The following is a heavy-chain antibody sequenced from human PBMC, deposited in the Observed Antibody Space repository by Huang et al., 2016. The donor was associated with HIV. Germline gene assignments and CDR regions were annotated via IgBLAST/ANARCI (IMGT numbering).Heavy chain of an antibody. CDR1: GGSFSSSFYY. CDR2: IYSSGRT. Sequence: QLQLQESGPGLVKPSETLSLTCTVSGGSFSSSFYYWGWIRQPPGKGLELIGTIYSSGRTYYKPSRKSRGTISVDTSKNQVSLKLSSVTAADTAVYYCARHDPDYYGSGSYYNNPIYWGQGTLVTVSS. D-gene: IGHD3-10*01. J-gene: IGHJ4*02. CDR3: ARHDPDYYGSGSYYNNPIY. V-gene: IGHV4-39*01.